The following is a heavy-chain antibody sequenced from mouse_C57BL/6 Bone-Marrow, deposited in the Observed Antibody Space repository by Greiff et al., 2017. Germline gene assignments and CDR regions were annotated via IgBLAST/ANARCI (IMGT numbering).Heavy chain of an antibody. Sequence: EVKLVESGEGLVKPGGSLKLSCAASGFTFSSYAMSWVRQTPEKRLEWVAYISSGGDYIYYADPVPGRFTISRDNAKNTLYLQMSSLKSEDTARYYCTRVGYGSCCDYWGQGTTLTVSS. J-gene: IGHJ2*01. CDR3: TRVGYGSCCDY. CDR2: ISSGGDYI. CDR1: GFTFSSYA. V-gene: IGHV5-9-1*02. D-gene: IGHD1-1*01.